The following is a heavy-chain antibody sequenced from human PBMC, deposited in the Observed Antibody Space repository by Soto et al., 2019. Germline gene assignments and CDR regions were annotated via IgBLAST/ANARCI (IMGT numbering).Heavy chain of an antibody. V-gene: IGHV4-31*03. D-gene: IGHD3-22*01. CDR2: IYYSGST. CDR1: VASISSGGYY. CDR3: ARESKYDTSGYPPWFAP. Sequence: PSETLSLTCTVSVASISSGGYYWSWIRQHPGXGLEWIGYIYYSGSTSYNPSLKSRVTISVDTSKNQFSLKLSSVTAADTAVYYCARESKYDTSGYPPWFAPWGQGTLVTVSS. J-gene: IGHJ5*02.